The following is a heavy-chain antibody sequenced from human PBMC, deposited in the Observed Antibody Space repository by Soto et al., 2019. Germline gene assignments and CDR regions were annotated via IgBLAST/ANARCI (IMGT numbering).Heavy chain of an antibody. D-gene: IGHD6-19*01. Sequence: EVQLVESGGGLAQPGRSLRLSCATSGFTFADFAMHWFRQAPGNGLEWVSSIGWDEGNIHYSDSVRGRFTISRDNDMNSLYLQMNSLRTEDSALYYCAKAGRTFDYFDSWGRGTPVTVSS. CDR1: GFTFADFA. CDR2: IGWDEGNI. J-gene: IGHJ4*02. CDR3: AKAGRTFDYFDS. V-gene: IGHV3-9*01.